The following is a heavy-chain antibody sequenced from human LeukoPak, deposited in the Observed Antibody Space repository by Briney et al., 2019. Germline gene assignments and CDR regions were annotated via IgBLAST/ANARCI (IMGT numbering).Heavy chain of an antibody. J-gene: IGHJ6*03. V-gene: IGHV5-51*01. CDR2: IYPGDSDT. Sequence: GESLKISCKGSGYSFTSYWIGWVRQMPGKGLEWMGIIYPGDSDTRYSPSFQGQVTISADKSISTAYLQWSSLKASDTAMYYCARQGGGTGTHFYMDVWGKGTTVTVSS. CDR3: ARQGGGTGTHFYMDV. CDR1: GYSFTSYW. D-gene: IGHD1-1*01.